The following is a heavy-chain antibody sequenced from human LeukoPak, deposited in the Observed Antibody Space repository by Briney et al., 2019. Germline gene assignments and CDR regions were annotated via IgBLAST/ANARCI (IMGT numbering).Heavy chain of an antibody. CDR2: ISGSGGST. J-gene: IGHJ5*02. D-gene: IGHD6-19*01. CDR1: GFTFSSYA. V-gene: IGHV3-23*01. Sequence: GGSLRLSCAASGFTFSSYAMSWVRQAPGKGLEWVSAISGSGGSTYYADPVKGRFTISRDNSKNTLYLQMNSLRAEDTAVYYCAKDRGSSGWYLGYNWFDPWGQGTLVTVSS. CDR3: AKDRGSSGWYLGYNWFDP.